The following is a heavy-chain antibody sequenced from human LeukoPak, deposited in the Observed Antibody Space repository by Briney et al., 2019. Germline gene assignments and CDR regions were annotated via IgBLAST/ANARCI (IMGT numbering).Heavy chain of an antibody. CDR1: GGSISSYY. D-gene: IGHD3-10*01. J-gene: IGHJ6*03. CDR2: IYTSGST. CDR3: ARTDYYGSGSYPYYYYMDV. Sequence: SETLSLTCTVSGGSISSYYWSWIRQPAGKGLEWIGRIYTSGSTNYNPSLKSRVTMSVDTSKNQFSLKLSSVTAADTAVYYCARTDYYGSGSYPYYYYMDVWGKGTTVTISS. V-gene: IGHV4-4*07.